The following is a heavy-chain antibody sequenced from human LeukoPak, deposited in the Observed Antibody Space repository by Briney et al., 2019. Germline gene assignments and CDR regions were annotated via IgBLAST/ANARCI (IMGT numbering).Heavy chain of an antibody. Sequence: GGSLSLSCAAAGLTFSRYEMNWVRQAPGKGREWVSYISRSGSHIYYADSVKGRFTISRDNAKNSLYLQMNSLRAEDTAVYYCARGPRTGYCSGGSCYYYYGMDVWGKGTTVTVSS. D-gene: IGHD2-15*01. V-gene: IGHV3-48*03. CDR2: ISRSGSHI. J-gene: IGHJ6*04. CDR3: ARGPRTGYCSGGSCYYYYGMDV. CDR1: GLTFSRYE.